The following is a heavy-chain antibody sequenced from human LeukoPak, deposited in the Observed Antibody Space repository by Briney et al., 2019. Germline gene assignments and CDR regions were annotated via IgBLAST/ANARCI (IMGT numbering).Heavy chain of an antibody. D-gene: IGHD3-9*01. J-gene: IGHJ4*02. CDR2: ISGSGGNT. Sequence: PGGSLRLSCAASGFTFSSYAMSWVRQAPGKGLEWVSAISGSGGNTYYADSVKGRFTIPRDNSKNTLYLQMNSLRAEDTAVYYCAKDPILTGYYYTFDYWGQGTLVTVSS. CDR1: GFTFSSYA. CDR3: AKDPILTGYYYTFDY. V-gene: IGHV3-23*01.